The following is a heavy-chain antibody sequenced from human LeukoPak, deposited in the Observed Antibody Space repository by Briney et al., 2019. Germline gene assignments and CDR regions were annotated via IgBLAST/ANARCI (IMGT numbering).Heavy chain of an antibody. J-gene: IGHJ4*02. V-gene: IGHV3-7*01. Sequence: AGSLTLSCTASGFTFSSYWMSWVRQAAGKGLEWVATINPNGSEKDYGDYVKGRFTISRDNAKNSLYMKMNSLRAEDTAVYYCARDCTIRGSYGYFSDYWGQGTLVTVSS. CDR1: GFTFSSYW. CDR3: ARDCTIRGSYGYFSDY. D-gene: IGHD5-18*01. CDR2: INPNGSEK.